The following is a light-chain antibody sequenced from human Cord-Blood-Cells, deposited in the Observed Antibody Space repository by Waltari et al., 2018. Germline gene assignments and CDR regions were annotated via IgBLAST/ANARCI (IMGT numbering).Light chain of an antibody. V-gene: IGLV1-40*01. Sequence: QSVLTQPPSASGAPGQRVTISCTGSRPTIRAGYDVHWSPQLPGTAPKLLIYGNSNRPSGVPDRFSGSKSGTSASLAITGLQAEDEADYYCQSYDSSLSGEVFGTGTKVTVL. CDR2: GNS. CDR3: QSYDSSLSGEV. CDR1: RPTIRAGYD. J-gene: IGLJ1*01.